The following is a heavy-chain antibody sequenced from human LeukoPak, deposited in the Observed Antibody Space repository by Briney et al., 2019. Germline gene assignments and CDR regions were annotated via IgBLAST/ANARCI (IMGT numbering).Heavy chain of an antibody. CDR2: INHSGST. Sequence: PSETLSLTCAVYGGSFSGYYWSWIRQPPGKGLEWIGEINHSGSTNYNPSLKSRVTISVDTSKNQFSLKLSSVTAADTAVYYCARTSYYYYMDVWDKGTTVTVSS. CDR1: GGSFSGYY. V-gene: IGHV4-34*01. J-gene: IGHJ6*03. CDR3: ARTSYYYYMDV.